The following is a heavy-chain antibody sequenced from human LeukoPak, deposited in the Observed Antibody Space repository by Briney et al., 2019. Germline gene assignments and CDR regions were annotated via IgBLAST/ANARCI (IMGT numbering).Heavy chain of an antibody. CDR2: ISGSGRST. Sequence: PGGSLRHSSADSGFTFSSDAMSGVRQAPGKGLEWVSAISGSGRSTYYADSVKGRFTISRDNSKNTLYLQMNSLRAEDTAVYYCANLIWVFVVVVSARVCDYWGQGTLVTVSS. J-gene: IGHJ4*02. D-gene: IGHD2-15*01. V-gene: IGHV3-23*01. CDR1: GFTFSSDA. CDR3: ANLIWVFVVVVSARVCDY.